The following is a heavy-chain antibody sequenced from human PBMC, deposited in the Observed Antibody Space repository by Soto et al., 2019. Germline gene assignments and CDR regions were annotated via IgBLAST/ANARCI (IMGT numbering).Heavy chain of an antibody. J-gene: IGHJ6*02. V-gene: IGHV4-39*01. D-gene: IGHD3-3*01. CDR1: GGSISSGSYY. CDR3: AGQKYDFWSGYHYGMDG. CDR2: IYYSGST. Sequence: PSETLSLACTVSGGSISSGSYYWGWIRQPPGKGLEWIGSIYYSGSTYYNPSLKSRVTISVDTSKNQFSLKLSSVTAADTAVYYWAGQKYDFWSGYHYGMDGWGQGTTITVSS.